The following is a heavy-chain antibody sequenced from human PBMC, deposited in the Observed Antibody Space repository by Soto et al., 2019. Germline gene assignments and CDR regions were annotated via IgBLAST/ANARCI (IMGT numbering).Heavy chain of an antibody. CDR3: ARGRAAAGRGHYYYYYGMEV. D-gene: IGHD6-13*01. CDR1: GGSFSGYY. J-gene: IGHJ6*02. CDR2: INHSGST. Sequence: SETLSLTCAVYGGSFSGYYWSWIRQPPGKGLEWIGEINHSGSTNYNPSLKSRVTISVDTSKNQFSLKLSSVTAADTAVYYCARGRAAAGRGHYYYYYGMEVWGQGTTVTVS. V-gene: IGHV4-34*01.